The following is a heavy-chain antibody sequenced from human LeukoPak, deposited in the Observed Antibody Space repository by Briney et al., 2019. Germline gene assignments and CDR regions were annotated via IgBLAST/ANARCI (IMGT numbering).Heavy chain of an antibody. CDR2: IKTDGSTT. CDR3: ARVGTGSYHFDY. Sequence: GGSLRLPCAASGFTFSSYWMHWVRQAPGKGLVWVSRIKTDGSTTSYADSVKGRFTISRDNAKNTLYLQMNSLRAEDSAVYYCARVGTGSYHFDYWGQGTLVTVSS. V-gene: IGHV3-74*01. J-gene: IGHJ4*02. CDR1: GFTFSSYW. D-gene: IGHD1-26*01.